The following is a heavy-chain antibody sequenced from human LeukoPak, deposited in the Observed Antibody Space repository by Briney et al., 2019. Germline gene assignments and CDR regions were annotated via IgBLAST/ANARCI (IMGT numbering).Heavy chain of an antibody. V-gene: IGHV3-7*01. CDR1: GFTFSSYW. Sequence: PGGSLRLSCAASGFTFSSYWMTWVRQAPGMGLEWVAAIKQDGSQKNYVDSVKGRFTISRDNAQNSLFLQMNSLRAEDTAVYYCARDPAAYCSSTSCPSDYWGQGTLVTVSS. CDR3: ARDPAAYCSSTSCPSDY. CDR2: IKQDGSQK. J-gene: IGHJ4*02. D-gene: IGHD2-2*01.